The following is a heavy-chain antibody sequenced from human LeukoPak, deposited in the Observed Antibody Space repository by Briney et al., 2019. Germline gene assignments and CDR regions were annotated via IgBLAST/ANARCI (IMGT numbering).Heavy chain of an antibody. J-gene: IGHJ4*02. CDR1: GGAFSSYA. V-gene: IGHV1-69*05. Sequence: VASVKVSCKASGGAFSSYAISWVRQAPGQGLEWMGGIIPIFGTANYAQKFQGRVTITTDESTSTAYMELSSLRSEDTAVYYCARGSRILEGFDYWGQGTLVTVSS. CDR2: IIPIFGTA. CDR3: ARGSRILEGFDY. D-gene: IGHD3-3*01.